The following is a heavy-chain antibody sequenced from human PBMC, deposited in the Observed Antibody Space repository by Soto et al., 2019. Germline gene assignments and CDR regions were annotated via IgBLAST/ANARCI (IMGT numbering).Heavy chain of an antibody. V-gene: IGHV1-69*06. Sequence: QVQLVQSGAEVKKPGSSVKVSCKASGGTFSSYAISWVRQAPGQGLEWMGGIIPIFGTANYAQKFQGRVTITADKSPSTAYMELSSLRSEDTAVYYCATDYDSSGYSKYYFDYWGQGTLVTVSS. D-gene: IGHD3-22*01. CDR3: ATDYDSSGYSKYYFDY. CDR2: IIPIFGTA. J-gene: IGHJ4*02. CDR1: GGTFSSYA.